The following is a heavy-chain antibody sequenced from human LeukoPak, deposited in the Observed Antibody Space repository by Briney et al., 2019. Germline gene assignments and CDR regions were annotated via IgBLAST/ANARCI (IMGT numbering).Heavy chain of an antibody. CDR3: ARGLYDSSGYYWGHAFDI. Sequence: ASVKVSCKASGYTFTGYYMHWVRQAPGQGLEWMGWINPNSGGTNYAQKFQGRVTMTRDTSISTAYMELSRLRSDDTAVYYCARGLYDSSGYYWGHAFDIWGQGTMVTVSS. CDR1: GYTFTGYY. V-gene: IGHV1-2*02. CDR2: INPNSGGT. D-gene: IGHD3-22*01. J-gene: IGHJ3*02.